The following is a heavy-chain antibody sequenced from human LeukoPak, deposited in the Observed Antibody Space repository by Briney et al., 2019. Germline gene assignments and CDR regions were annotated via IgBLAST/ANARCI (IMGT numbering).Heavy chain of an antibody. D-gene: IGHD1-26*01. CDR3: AKSGGYGLIDY. V-gene: IGHV4-39*01. CDR2: IYYSGST. CDR1: GASISGSGYY. Sequence: PSQTLSLTCTVSGASISGSGYYWGWIRQPPGKGLEWIGNIYYSGSTYNNASLQSRVTISIDTSKNQFSLRLKSVTAADTAMYYCAKSGGYGLIDYWGQGTLVTVSS. J-gene: IGHJ4*02.